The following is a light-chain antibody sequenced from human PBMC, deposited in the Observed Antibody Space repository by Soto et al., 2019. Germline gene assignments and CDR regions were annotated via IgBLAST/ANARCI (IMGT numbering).Light chain of an antibody. CDR1: QSISSW. J-gene: IGKJ4*01. V-gene: IGKV1-5*03. Sequence: DIQMTQSPSTLSASVGDTVPITCRASQSISSWLDWYQQKAGRAPEVVIFKASSLESGVPSRFSGSGSGTDFTLTISSLESEDFAVYYCQQRDNWPLTFGGGTKVDIK. CDR2: KAS. CDR3: QQRDNWPLT.